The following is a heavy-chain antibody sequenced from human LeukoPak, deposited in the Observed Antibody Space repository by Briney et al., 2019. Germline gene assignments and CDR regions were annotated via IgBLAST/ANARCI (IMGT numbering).Heavy chain of an antibody. J-gene: IGHJ4*02. Sequence: ASVNVSCKASGYTFTNYGITWVRQAPGQGLEWMAWISVNNGNTNYAQKFQGRVTVTTDTSTRTAYLELRSLRSDDTAVYYCAREIPYPDCSSTGCYGPWDSWGQGTLVSVSS. CDR2: ISVNNGNT. V-gene: IGHV1-18*04. CDR1: GYTFTNYG. D-gene: IGHD2-2*01. CDR3: AREIPYPDCSSTGCYGPWDS.